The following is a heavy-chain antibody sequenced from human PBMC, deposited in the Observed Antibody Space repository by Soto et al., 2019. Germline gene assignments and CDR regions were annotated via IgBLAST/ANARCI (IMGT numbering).Heavy chain of an antibody. CDR3: ARDFYHLAYYFDY. Sequence: QVQLVQSGAEVKKPGASVKVSCKASGYRFTNHGISWVRQAPGQGLEWMGWISGNDGKTKYARKFQGRVTMTTDTSTSTAYMEMNSLRHDDTAVYYCARDFYHLAYYFDYWGQRTLVTVSS. CDR1: GYRFTNHG. CDR2: ISGNDGKT. V-gene: IGHV1-18*01. J-gene: IGHJ4*02.